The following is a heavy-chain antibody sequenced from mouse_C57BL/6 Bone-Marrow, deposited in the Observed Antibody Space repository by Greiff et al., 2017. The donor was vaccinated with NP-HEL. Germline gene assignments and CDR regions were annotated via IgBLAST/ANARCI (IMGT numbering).Heavy chain of an antibody. CDR3: ARSLWCYYFDY. J-gene: IGHJ2*01. V-gene: IGHV1-81*01. CDR1: GYTFTSYG. D-gene: IGHD1-1*02. CDR2: IYPRSGNT. Sequence: VMLVESGAELARPGASVKLSCKASGYTFTSYGISWVKQRTGQGLEWIGEIYPRSGNTYYNEKFKGKATLTADKSSNTAYMELRSLTSEDSAVYFCARSLWCYYFDYWGQGTTLTVSS.